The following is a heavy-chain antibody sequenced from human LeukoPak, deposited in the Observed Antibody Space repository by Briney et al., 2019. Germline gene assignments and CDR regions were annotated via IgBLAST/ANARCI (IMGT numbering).Heavy chain of an antibody. CDR2: IKGDGSET. J-gene: IGHJ4*02. CDR3: AREEVKSFDN. V-gene: IGHV3-7*03. Sequence: QPGGSLRLSCAASGFTFSSYAMSWVRQAPGKGLEWVANIKGDGSETSYVTSVRGRFTISRDNAKNSLYLQMNNLRVEDTAVYYCAREEVKSFDNWDQGTLVTVSS. CDR1: GFTFSSYA.